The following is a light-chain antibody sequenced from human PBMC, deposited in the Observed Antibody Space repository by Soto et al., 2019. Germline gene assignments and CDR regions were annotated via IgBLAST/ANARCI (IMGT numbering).Light chain of an antibody. V-gene: IGLV2-23*01. Sequence: QSVLTQPASVSGSPGQSITISCTGASSDVGSYNLVSWYQQHPGKAPKLMIYEGSKRPSGVSNRFSGSKSGNTASLTISGLQAEDEADYYCCSYAGSSTLVFGGRTQLTVL. J-gene: IGLJ2*01. CDR2: EGS. CDR1: SSDVGSYNL. CDR3: CSYAGSSTLV.